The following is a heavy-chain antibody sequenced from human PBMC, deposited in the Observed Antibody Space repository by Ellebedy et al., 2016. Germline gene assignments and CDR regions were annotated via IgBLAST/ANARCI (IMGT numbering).Heavy chain of an antibody. CDR1: GFTFSSYS. D-gene: IGHD4-17*01. J-gene: IGHJ4*02. CDR2: ISAGSDTT. CDR3: RQGHYADL. V-gene: IGHV3-23*01. Sequence: GGSLRLXXAASGFTFSSYSMNWVPQAPGKGLEWFSTISAGSDTTRLADSVKGRFTISRDSSKNSVYLRMNNLRVEDTAVYYCRQGHYADLWGQGTLVTVSS.